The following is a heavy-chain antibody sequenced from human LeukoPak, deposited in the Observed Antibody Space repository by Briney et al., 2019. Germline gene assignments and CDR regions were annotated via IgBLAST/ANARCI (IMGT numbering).Heavy chain of an antibody. J-gene: IGHJ6*03. CDR1: GYTLTELS. Sequence: ASVKVSCKVSGYTLTELSMNWVRQAPGKGLEWMAGFDPEDVETIYAQEFRGRVTMTEDTSTDTAYMELSSLRSEDTAVYYCAREKGYDDYVGGDYYYYYMDVWGKGTTVTISS. CDR2: FDPEDVET. CDR3: AREKGYDDYVGGDYYYYYMDV. D-gene: IGHD4-17*01. V-gene: IGHV1-24*01.